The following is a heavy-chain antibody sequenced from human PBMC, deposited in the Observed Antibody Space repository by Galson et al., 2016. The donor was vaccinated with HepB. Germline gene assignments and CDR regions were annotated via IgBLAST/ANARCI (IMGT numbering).Heavy chain of an antibody. CDR3: TFESTQSSMAGNY. V-gene: IGHV3-23*01. Sequence: SLRLSCAASGFTFSSYAMRWVRQAPGKGLEWVSAISGSGGSTYYADSVKGRFTISRDNSKNTLYLQMNSLRAEDAAVYYCTFESTQSSMAGNYWGQGTLVAVSS. CDR1: GFTFSSYA. CDR2: ISGSGGST. D-gene: IGHD6-19*01. J-gene: IGHJ4*02.